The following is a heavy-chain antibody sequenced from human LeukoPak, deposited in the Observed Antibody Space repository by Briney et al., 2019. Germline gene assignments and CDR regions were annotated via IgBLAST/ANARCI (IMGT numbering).Heavy chain of an antibody. D-gene: IGHD3-22*01. CDR2: ISSDGTNT. J-gene: IGHJ1*01. V-gene: IGHV3-30*03. CDR3: ARVRFSYYYDSSGSRYFQH. Sequence: PGGSLRLSCAASGFTFDHYGMHWVRQSPGKGLEWVAFISSDGTNTYYIDSVKGRFTISRDNSKNTQYLQMNSLKADDTAVYYCARVRFSYYYDSSGSRYFQHWGQGTLVTVSS. CDR1: GFTFDHYG.